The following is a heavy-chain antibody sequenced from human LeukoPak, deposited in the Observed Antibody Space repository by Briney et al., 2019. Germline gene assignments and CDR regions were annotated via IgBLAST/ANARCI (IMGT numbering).Heavy chain of an antibody. CDR1: GFTFNSYA. CDR2: ISYDGSNK. J-gene: IGHJ4*02. V-gene: IGHV3-30-3*01. Sequence: PGRSLRLSCAASGFTFNSYAMHWVRQAPGKGLEWVAVISYDGSNKYYADSVKGRFTISRDNSKSTLYMQMNSLRVEDTAVYYCASEGRPVWGQGTLVTVSS. CDR3: ASEGRPV.